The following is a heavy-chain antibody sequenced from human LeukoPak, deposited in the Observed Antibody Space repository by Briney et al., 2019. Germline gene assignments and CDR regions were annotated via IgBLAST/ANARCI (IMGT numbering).Heavy chain of an antibody. V-gene: IGHV3-23*01. J-gene: IGHJ4*02. CDR1: GFTFSSYA. CDR2: ISGSGGST. D-gene: IGHD3-16*02. Sequence: GGSLRLSCAASGFTFSSYAMSWVRQAPGKGLEWVSAISGSGGSTYYADSVKGRFTISRDNSKNTLYLQMNSLRAEDTAVYYCAKDYIWGSYRPAYYFDYWGQGTLVTVSS. CDR3: AKDYIWGSYRPAYYFDY.